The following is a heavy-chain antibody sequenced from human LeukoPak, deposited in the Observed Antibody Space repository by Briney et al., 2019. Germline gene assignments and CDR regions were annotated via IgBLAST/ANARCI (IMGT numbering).Heavy chain of an antibody. V-gene: IGHV4-34*01. CDR2: INHSGST. D-gene: IGHD3-16*01. J-gene: IGHJ4*02. CDR3: ARTLGYFDY. CDR1: GGSFSGYY. Sequence: SETLSLTCAVYGGSFSGYYWSWIRQPPGKGLEWIGEINHSGSTNYNPSLKSRVTISVDTSKNQFSLKLSSVTAADTAVYYCARTLGYFDYWGQGTLVTVSS.